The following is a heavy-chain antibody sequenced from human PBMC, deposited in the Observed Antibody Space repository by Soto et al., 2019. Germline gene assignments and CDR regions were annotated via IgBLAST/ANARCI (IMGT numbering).Heavy chain of an antibody. D-gene: IGHD2-2*01. CDR2: ISSTGRYI. V-gene: IGHV3-21*01. J-gene: IGHJ6*02. Sequence: GGSLRLSCAGSGFNFTDYNMNWVRQAPGKGLEWVSSISSTGRYIYYGDSVRGRITVSRDNGKNSLFLQMNNLGAEDTAVYHCAREKCSSNNCYLVGYYGLDVWGQGTTVTVSS. CDR1: GFNFTDYN. CDR3: AREKCSSNNCYLVGYYGLDV.